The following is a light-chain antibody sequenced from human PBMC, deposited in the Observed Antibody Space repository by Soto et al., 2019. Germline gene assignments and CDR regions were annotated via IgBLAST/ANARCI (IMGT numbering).Light chain of an antibody. V-gene: IGKV3-20*01. CDR1: QSVTSSY. CDR2: GAG. J-gene: IGKJ2*01. Sequence: EIVLTQSPCTLSLSPGERATLSCRASQSVTSSYLAWYRQKPCQAPRLLIYGAGSRATGIPDRFSGSGSWTDVTLTIRRLEPEDFAVYYCQKYCSSPQTFGQGTQLEIK. CDR3: QKYCSSPQT.